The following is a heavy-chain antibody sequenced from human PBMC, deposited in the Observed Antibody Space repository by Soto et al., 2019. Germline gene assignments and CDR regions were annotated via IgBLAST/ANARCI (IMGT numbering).Heavy chain of an antibody. V-gene: IGHV3-21*01. Sequence: GGSLRLSCAASGFTFSSYSMNWVRQAPGKGLEWVSSISSSSSYIYYADSVKGRFTISRDNAKNSLYLQMNSLRAEDTAVYYCARDGDYSNPHYYYYGMDVWGQGTTVTAPS. D-gene: IGHD4-4*01. J-gene: IGHJ6*02. CDR3: ARDGDYSNPHYYYYGMDV. CDR1: GFTFSSYS. CDR2: ISSSSSYI.